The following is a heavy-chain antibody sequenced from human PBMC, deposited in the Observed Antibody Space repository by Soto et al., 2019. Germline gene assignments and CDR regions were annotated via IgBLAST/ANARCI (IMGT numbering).Heavy chain of an antibody. CDR1: GYTFTIYG. CDR3: ASMTPVVIARFDS. J-gene: IGHJ4*02. Sequence: QVQLVQSGAEVKKPGASVKVSCKASGYTFTIYGISWVLQAPGQGREWMGWISPYNGDTNYAQKFQGRVPMTTDTSATTAYMELRSLKSDDKAVYSCASMTPVVIARFDSWGQGTLVTVSP. V-gene: IGHV1-18*01. D-gene: IGHD2-21*01. CDR2: ISPYNGDT.